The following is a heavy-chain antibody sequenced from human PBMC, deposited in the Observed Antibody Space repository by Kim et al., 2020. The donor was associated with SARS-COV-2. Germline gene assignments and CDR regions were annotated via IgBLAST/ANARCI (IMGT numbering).Heavy chain of an antibody. J-gene: IGHJ4*02. Sequence: GGSLRLSCAASGFTFSSFGMHWVRQAPGKGLEWVAVIWYDGSNQYYADSVKGRFTISRDNSKNTLYLQMNSLRAEDTAVYYCARGEKYYDTRVDYWGQGT. D-gene: IGHD3-22*01. V-gene: IGHV3-33*01. CDR3: ARGEKYYDTRVDY. CDR2: IWYDGSNQ. CDR1: GFTFSSFG.